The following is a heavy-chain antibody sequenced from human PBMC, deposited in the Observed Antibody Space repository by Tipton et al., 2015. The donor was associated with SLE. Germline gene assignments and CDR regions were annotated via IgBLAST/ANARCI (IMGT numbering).Heavy chain of an antibody. CDR1: GGSISRGGFY. CDR2: IHHTGST. Sequence: TLSLTCTVSGGSISRGGFYWSWIRQHPGKGLEWIGNIHHTGSTNYKPSLQSRVTMSVDTSKKQFSLNLTSVTAADTAVYYCARILPDYFLYGMDVWGQGTTVTVSS. CDR3: ARILPDYFLYGMDV. V-gene: IGHV4-31*03. D-gene: IGHD3-3*01. J-gene: IGHJ6*02.